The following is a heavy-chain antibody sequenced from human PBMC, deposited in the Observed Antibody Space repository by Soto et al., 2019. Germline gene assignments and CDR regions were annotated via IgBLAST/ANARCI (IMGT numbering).Heavy chain of an antibody. CDR1: GGSFSGYY. V-gene: IGHV4-34*01. Sequence: SETLSLTCAVYGGSFSGYYWSWIRQPPGKGLEWIGEINHSGSTNYNPSLKSRVTISVDTSKNQFSLKLSSVTAADTAVYYCARGGYVLRFLEWLFYFDYWGQGTLVTVSS. CDR2: INHSGST. D-gene: IGHD3-3*01. J-gene: IGHJ4*02. CDR3: ARGGYVLRFLEWLFYFDY.